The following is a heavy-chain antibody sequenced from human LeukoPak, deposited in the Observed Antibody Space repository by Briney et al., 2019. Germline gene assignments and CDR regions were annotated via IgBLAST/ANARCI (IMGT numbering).Heavy chain of an antibody. D-gene: IGHD3-3*01. V-gene: IGHV3-23*01. CDR3: AKDSLDFWSGYYNYYYYYGMDV. CDR2: ISGSGGST. J-gene: IGHJ6*02. Sequence: GGSLRLSCAASGFTFSSYAMSWVRQAPGKGLEWVSAISGSGGSTYYADSVKGRFTISRDNSKNTLYLQMNSLRAEDTAVYYYAKDSLDFWSGYYNYYYYYGMDVWGQGTTVTVSS. CDR1: GFTFSSYA.